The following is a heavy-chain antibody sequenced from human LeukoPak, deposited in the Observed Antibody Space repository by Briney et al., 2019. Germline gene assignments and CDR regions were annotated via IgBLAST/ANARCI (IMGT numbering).Heavy chain of an antibody. V-gene: IGHV4-4*09. CDR2: IYTSGST. D-gene: IGHD3-16*01. CDR1: GGSISGYY. J-gene: IGHJ4*02. Sequence: PSETLSLTCTVSGGSISGYYWNWIRQPPGKGLEWIGYIYTSGSTNYNPSLKSRVTISLDTSRNQFSLRLSSVTAADTAVYYCARSLGELFPDYWGQGTLVTVSS. CDR3: ARSLGELFPDY.